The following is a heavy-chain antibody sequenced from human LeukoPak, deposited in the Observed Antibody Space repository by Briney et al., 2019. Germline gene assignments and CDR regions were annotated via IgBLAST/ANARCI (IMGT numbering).Heavy chain of an antibody. D-gene: IGHD3-22*01. CDR1: GFTFSTSD. Sequence: PGGSLRLSCAASGFTFSTSDMHWVRQTPGKGLEWLTFIRYDVSTNFYAESVKGRFTISRDNSQNTLYFQMISLRAEDTAVYYCALDNGETYYYETLFGHWGQGILVSVSS. J-gene: IGHJ4*02. CDR3: ALDNGETYYYETLFGH. V-gene: IGHV3-30*02. CDR2: IRYDVSTN.